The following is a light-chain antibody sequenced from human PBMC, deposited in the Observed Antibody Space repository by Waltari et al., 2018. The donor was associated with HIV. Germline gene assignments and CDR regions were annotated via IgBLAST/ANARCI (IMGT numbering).Light chain of an antibody. J-gene: IGLJ2*01. V-gene: IGLV2-23*02. CDR1: SSDVGGYNL. CDR2: AVS. Sequence: QSALTQPASVSGSPGQSITISCTGTSSDVGGYNLVSWYQQHPGKAPKLMIYAVSKRPSGVSKRFSGAKSGNTASLTISGRQAEDEADYYCCAYAGSTTYVIFGGGTKLTV. CDR3: CAYAGSTTYVI.